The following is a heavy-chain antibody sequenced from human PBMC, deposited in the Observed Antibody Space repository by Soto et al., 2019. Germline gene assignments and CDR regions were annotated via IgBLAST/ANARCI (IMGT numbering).Heavy chain of an antibody. CDR3: AKAQYYYDSSGYSF. V-gene: IGHV4-4*02. D-gene: IGHD3-22*01. J-gene: IGHJ4*02. CDR2: IYHSGST. Sequence: PSETLSLTCAVSGGSISSSNWWSWVRQPPGKGLEWIGEIYHSGSTNYNPSLKSRVTISVDKSKNQFSLKLSSVTAADTAVYYCAKAQYYYDSSGYSFWGQGTLVTVSS. CDR1: GGSISSSNW.